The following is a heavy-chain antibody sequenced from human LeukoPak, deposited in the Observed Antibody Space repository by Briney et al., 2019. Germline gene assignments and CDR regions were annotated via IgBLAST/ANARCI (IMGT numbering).Heavy chain of an antibody. CDR2: INHSGST. CDR3: ARATRGRKSSIAAPQGTFDY. CDR1: GGSFSGYY. D-gene: IGHD6-6*01. J-gene: IGHJ4*02. Sequence: KPSETLSLTCAVYGGSFSGYYWSWIRQPPGKGLEWIGEINHSGSTNYNPSLKSRVTISVDTSMNQFSLKLSSVTAADTAVYYCARATRGRKSSIAAPQGTFDYWGQGTLVTVSS. V-gene: IGHV4-34*01.